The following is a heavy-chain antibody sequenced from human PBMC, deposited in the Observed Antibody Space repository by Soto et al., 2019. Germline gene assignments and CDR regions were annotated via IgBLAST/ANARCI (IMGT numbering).Heavy chain of an antibody. D-gene: IGHD2-21*01. CDR1: GYTFTSYF. J-gene: IGHJ4*02. CDR3: GRESNSMVDF. Sequence: PGESLKISCKGSGYTFTSYFIAWVRQMPGKGLEWMGRIDPTDSYTTYNPSFEGHVTLSADKSSDTVYLQWATVKASDTAMYFCGRESNSMVDFWGGGTLVTVSS. CDR2: IDPTDSYT. V-gene: IGHV5-10-1*01.